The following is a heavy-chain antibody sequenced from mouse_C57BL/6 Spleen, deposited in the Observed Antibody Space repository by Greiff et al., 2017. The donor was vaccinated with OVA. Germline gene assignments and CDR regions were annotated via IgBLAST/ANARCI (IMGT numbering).Heavy chain of an antibody. J-gene: IGHJ4*01. CDR3: ANFYYGSTFYAMDY. Sequence: EVQLVESGGGLVKPGGSLKLSCAASGFTFSDYGMPWVRQAPEKGLEWVAYISSGSSTIYYADTVKGRFTISRDNAKNTLFLQMTSLRSEDTAMYYCANFYYGSTFYAMDYWGQGTSVTVSS. CDR1: GFTFSDYG. D-gene: IGHD1-1*01. V-gene: IGHV5-17*01. CDR2: ISSGSSTI.